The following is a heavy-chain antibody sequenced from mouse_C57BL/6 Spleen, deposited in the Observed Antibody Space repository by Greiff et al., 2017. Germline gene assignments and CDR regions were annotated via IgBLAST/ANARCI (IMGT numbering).Heavy chain of an antibody. CDR3: ARYYGSSYVWYFDV. J-gene: IGHJ1*03. CDR1: GYSFTGYY. D-gene: IGHD1-1*01. CDR2: INPSTGGT. V-gene: IGHV1-42*01. Sequence: VQLQQSGPELVKPGASVKISCKASGYSFTGYYMNWVKQSPEKSLEWIGEINPSTGGTTYNQKFKAKATLTVDKSSSTAYMQLKSLTSEYSAVYYCARYYGSSYVWYFDVWGTGTTVTVSS.